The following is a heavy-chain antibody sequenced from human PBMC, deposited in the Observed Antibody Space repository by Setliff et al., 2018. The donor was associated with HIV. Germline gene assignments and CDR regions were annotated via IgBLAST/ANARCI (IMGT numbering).Heavy chain of an antibody. V-gene: IGHV4-31*03. Sequence: SETLSLTCTVSGGSISTGGYYWSWIRQQPGKGLEWIGYIYYRGTTHYNPSLRSRATLSVDTSKNQFSLNLRSVTVADTAVYYCARGTMLVVAATPGRQWRAHFDYWGQGTLVTVSS. CDR3: ARGTMLVVAATPGRQWRAHFDY. CDR1: GGSISTGGYY. CDR2: IYYRGTT. D-gene: IGHD2-15*01. J-gene: IGHJ4*02.